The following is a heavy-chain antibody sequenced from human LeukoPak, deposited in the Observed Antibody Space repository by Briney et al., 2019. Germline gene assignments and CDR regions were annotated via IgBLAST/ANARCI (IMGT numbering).Heavy chain of an antibody. CDR3: ARERGRSYGSVPYYYYYMDV. CDR1: GGSISSYY. J-gene: IGHJ6*03. CDR2: IYYSGST. D-gene: IGHD5-18*01. Sequence: SETLSLTCTVSGGSISSYYWSRIRQPPGKGLEWIGYIYYSGSTNYNPSLKSRVTISVDTSKNQFSLKLSSVTAADTAVYYCARERGRSYGSVPYYYYYMDVWGKGTTVTVSS. V-gene: IGHV4-59*01.